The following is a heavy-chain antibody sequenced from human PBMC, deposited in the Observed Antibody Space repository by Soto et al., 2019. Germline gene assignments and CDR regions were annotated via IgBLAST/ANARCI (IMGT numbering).Heavy chain of an antibody. CDR2: ISYDGSNK. Sequence: PGGYLRLSWAASGFTFSSYGMHWVRQAPGKGLEWVAVISYDGSNKYYADSVKGRFTISRDNSKNTLYLQMNSLRAEDTAVYYCANGYSSSRYPRLDVWGQGTTVTV. CDR1: GFTFSSYG. CDR3: ANGYSSSRYPRLDV. V-gene: IGHV3-30*18. D-gene: IGHD6-13*01. J-gene: IGHJ6*02.